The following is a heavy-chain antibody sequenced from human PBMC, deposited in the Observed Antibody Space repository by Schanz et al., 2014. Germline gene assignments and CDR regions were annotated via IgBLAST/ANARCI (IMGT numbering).Heavy chain of an antibody. Sequence: EVQLVESGGGVVRPGGSLRLSCAASGFGFDDYAMSWVRQAPGKGLEWVSGIGGSGDSTHYADSVKGRFIISRDNSKNTLYLQINNLRAEDTAVYYCAKVAPAATYLDSWGLGTLVTVSS. CDR3: AKVAPAATYLDS. V-gene: IGHV3-23*04. D-gene: IGHD2-2*01. CDR2: IGGSGDST. CDR1: GFGFDDYA. J-gene: IGHJ4*02.